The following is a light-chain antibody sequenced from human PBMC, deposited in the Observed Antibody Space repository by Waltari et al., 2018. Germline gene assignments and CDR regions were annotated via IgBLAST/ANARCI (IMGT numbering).Light chain of an antibody. V-gene: IGLV1-40*01. CDR3: QSYDTSLSVV. CDR1: GSNIGAGYD. J-gene: IGLJ2*01. Sequence: QSVLTQPPSVSGAPGQRVTISCTGGGSNIGAGYDVHWYRQLPGKAPELLIYGFNNPPPGVPDLFFGSLSGTSASLAITGLQAEDEADYYCQSYDTSLSVVFGGGTKLTV. CDR2: GFN.